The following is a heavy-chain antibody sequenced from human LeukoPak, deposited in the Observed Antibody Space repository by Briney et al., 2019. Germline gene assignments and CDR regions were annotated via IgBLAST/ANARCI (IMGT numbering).Heavy chain of an antibody. V-gene: IGHV4-61*02. CDR2: IHTSEGT. D-gene: IGHD3-10*01. CDR1: GVPISSGGYY. Sequence: PSETLSLTCSVSGVPISSGGYYWSWVRQPAGKGLEWIGRIHTSEGTIYNPSLKSRVTISLDSSKNQISLKLSSVTAADTAVYYCATDKRRGFGELLLSFDYWGQGTLVTVSS. J-gene: IGHJ4*02. CDR3: ATDKRRGFGELLLSFDY.